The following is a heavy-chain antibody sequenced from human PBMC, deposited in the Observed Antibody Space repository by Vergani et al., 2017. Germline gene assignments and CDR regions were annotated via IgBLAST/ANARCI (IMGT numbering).Heavy chain of an antibody. J-gene: IGHJ3*01. Sequence: EVQMVESGGGLVKPGGSLRLSCDASGFTFSESSMNWVRQAPGKGLEWVSTIRGNNDDVYYADSVKGRFTISRDNAKNSLYLDMSSLRAEDTAVYYCVGDVRVSRTWGQGTLVAVSS. CDR1: GFTFSESS. CDR3: VGDVRVSRT. V-gene: IGHV3-21*01. CDR2: IRGNNDDV.